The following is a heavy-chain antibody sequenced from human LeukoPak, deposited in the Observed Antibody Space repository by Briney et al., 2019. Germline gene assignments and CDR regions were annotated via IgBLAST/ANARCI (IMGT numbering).Heavy chain of an antibody. V-gene: IGHV3-49*03. J-gene: IGHJ4*02. CDR1: GFTFGDYA. CDR3: GTMIVVATDYFDY. Sequence: PGGSLRLSCTASGFTFGDYAMSWFRQAPGKGLEWVGFIRSKAYGGTTEYAASVKGGFTISRDDSKSIAYLQMNSLKTEDTAVYYCGTMIVVATDYFDYWGQGTLVTVSS. D-gene: IGHD3-22*01. CDR2: IRSKAYGGTT.